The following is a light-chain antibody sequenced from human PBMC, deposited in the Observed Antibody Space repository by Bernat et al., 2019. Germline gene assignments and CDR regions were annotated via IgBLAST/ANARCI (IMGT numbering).Light chain of an antibody. CDR1: QSLLHSDGNIY. CDR3: MQCVQSPIT. Sequence: DIVMTQSPLSLPVTPGEPASISCRASQSLLHSDGNIYLDWYLHKPGQSPHLLIFSGSNRASGVPDRFSGSGSGTDFTLKISRVEADDSGVYYCMQCVQSPITFGQRTRLEIK. V-gene: IGKV2-28*01. CDR2: SGS. J-gene: IGKJ5*01.